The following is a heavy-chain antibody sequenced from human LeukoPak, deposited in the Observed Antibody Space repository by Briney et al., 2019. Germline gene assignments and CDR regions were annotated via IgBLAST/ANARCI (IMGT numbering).Heavy chain of an antibody. D-gene: IGHD6-19*01. CDR2: IWYDGSNK. CDR3: AREDYIAVAGYFDY. CDR1: GFTFSSYG. J-gene: IGHJ4*02. Sequence: GGSLRLSCAASGFTFSSYGMHWVRQAPGKGLEWVAVIWYDGSNKYHADSVKGRFTISRDNSKNTLYLQMNSLRAEDTAVYYCAREDYIAVAGYFDYWGQGTLVTVSS. V-gene: IGHV3-33*01.